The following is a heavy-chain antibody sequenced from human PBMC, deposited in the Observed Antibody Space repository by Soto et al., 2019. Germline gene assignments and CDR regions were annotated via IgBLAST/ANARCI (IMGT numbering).Heavy chain of an antibody. J-gene: IGHJ6*02. CDR1: GYSFSDYH. CDR3: ARGHSTDCSNGVRSFFYNHETDV. V-gene: IGHV1-2*04. CDR2: INPKSGGT. D-gene: IGHD2-8*01. Sequence: GASVKVCCKASGYSFSDYHIHWVRQAPGQGLEWLGRINPKSGGTSSAQKFQGWVTMTRDTSISTAYMELTRLRSDDTAVYFCARGHSTDCSNGVRSFFYNHETDVWGQGTTVTVSS.